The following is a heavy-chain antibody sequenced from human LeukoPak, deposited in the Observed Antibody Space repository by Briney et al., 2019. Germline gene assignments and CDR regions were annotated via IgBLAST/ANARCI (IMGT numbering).Heavy chain of an antibody. J-gene: IGHJ6*02. D-gene: IGHD6-13*01. CDR2: IGTAGDT. CDR3: ARSLIAAAGPKDYGMDV. Sequence: PGGSLRLSCAASGFTFSSYDMHWVRQATGKGLEWVSAIGTAGDTYYPGSVKGRVTISRENAKNSLYLQMNSLRAGDTAVYYCARSLIAAAGPKDYGMDVWGQGTTVTVSS. V-gene: IGHV3-13*01. CDR1: GFTFSSYD.